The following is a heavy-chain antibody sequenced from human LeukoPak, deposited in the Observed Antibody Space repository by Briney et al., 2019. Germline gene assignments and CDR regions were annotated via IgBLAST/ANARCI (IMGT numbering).Heavy chain of an antibody. CDR1: GGSISSSSYY. D-gene: IGHD4-11*01. CDR2: IYYSGST. Sequence: SETLSLTCTVSGGSISSSSYYWGWIRQPPGKGLEWIESIYYSGSTYYNPSLKSRVTTSVDTSKNQFSLKLSSVTAADTAVYYCASFDYSNYCIGYWGQGTLVTVSS. CDR3: ASFDYSNYCIGY. J-gene: IGHJ4*02. V-gene: IGHV4-39*01.